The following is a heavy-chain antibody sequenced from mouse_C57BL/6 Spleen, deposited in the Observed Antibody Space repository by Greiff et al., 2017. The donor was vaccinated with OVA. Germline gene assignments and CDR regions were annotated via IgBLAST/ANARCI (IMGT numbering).Heavy chain of an antibody. D-gene: IGHD2-1*01. CDR3: ARSGGNYDYAMDY. CDR2: LNPSSGYT. J-gene: IGHJ4*01. V-gene: IGHV1-4*01. CDR1: GYTFTSYT. Sequence: QVQLQQSGAELARPGASVKMSCKASGYTFTSYTMHWVKQRPGQGLEWIGYLNPSSGYTKYNQQFKDKATLPADKSSSTSYMQLSSLTSEDSAVYYCARSGGNYDYAMDYWGQGTSVTVSS.